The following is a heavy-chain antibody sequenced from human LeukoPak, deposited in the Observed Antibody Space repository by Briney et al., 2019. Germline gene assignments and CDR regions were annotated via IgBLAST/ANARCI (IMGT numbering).Heavy chain of an antibody. CDR1: GFTFSSYA. J-gene: IGHJ3*02. CDR3: AREGDWELLGAFDI. CDR2: ISYDGSNK. Sequence: GRSLRLSCAASGFTFSSYAMHWVRQAPGKGLEWVAVISYDGSNKYYADSVKGRFTISRDNSKNTLYLQMNSLRAEDTAVYYCAREGDWELLGAFDIWGQGTMVTVSS. D-gene: IGHD1-26*01. V-gene: IGHV3-30-3*01.